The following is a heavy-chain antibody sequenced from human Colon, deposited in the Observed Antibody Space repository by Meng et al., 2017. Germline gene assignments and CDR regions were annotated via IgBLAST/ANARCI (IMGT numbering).Heavy chain of an antibody. D-gene: IGHD4-17*01. CDR2: IRSKANNYAT. V-gene: IGHV3-73*01. Sequence: GESLKISCAASESTFSGPAVHWVRQASGKGLEWIGRIRSKANNYATGYAASLKGRFSIARDDSKNTAYLQINSLKTEYTAVYYCSIHYDYGDYGELEWGQGTLVTVSS. CDR3: SIHYDYGDYGELE. CDR1: ESTFSGPA. J-gene: IGHJ4*02.